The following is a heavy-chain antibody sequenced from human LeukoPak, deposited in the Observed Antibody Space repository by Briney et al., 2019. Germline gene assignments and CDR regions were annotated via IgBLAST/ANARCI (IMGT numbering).Heavy chain of an antibody. J-gene: IGHJ6*03. CDR2: IYYSGTT. D-gene: IGHD2-2*01. Sequence: SETLSLTCTVSSGSISSNTYHWGWIRQSPGKGLEWIGSIYYSGTTYYNPSLKSRLTISVDTSKNQFSLSLTSVTAADRAVYYCARGYCSSTTCSGVGYMDVWGKGTTVTVSS. V-gene: IGHV4-39*01. CDR1: SGSISSNTYH. CDR3: ARGYCSSTTCSGVGYMDV.